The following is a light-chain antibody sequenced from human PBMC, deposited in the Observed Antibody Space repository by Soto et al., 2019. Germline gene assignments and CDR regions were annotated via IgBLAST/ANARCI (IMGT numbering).Light chain of an antibody. CDR3: QHYDSSPLT. Sequence: EIVLTQSPGTLSLSPGERATLSCRASQSVSSSYLAWYQQKPGQAPRLLIYGASSRATGIPDRFSGSGSGTDFTLTISRLEPEDYAVYYCQHYDSSPLTFGGGTKVAIK. CDR2: GAS. V-gene: IGKV3-20*01. CDR1: QSVSSSY. J-gene: IGKJ4*01.